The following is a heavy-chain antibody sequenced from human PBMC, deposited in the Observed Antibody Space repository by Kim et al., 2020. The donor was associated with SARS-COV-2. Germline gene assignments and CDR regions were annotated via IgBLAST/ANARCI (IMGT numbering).Heavy chain of an antibody. CDR2: VYYIGST. Sequence: SETLSLTCPVSGVSISNYYWSWIRQPPGKGLEWIGYVYYIGSTNCNPSLKSRVTMSIDTSRNQFSLELRSVTAADTAVYYCARLASRGVPYYYYGMDVWGQGTTVTVSS. CDR1: GVSISNYY. V-gene: IGHV4-59*08. CDR3: ARLASRGVPYYYYGMDV. D-gene: IGHD3-10*01. J-gene: IGHJ6*02.